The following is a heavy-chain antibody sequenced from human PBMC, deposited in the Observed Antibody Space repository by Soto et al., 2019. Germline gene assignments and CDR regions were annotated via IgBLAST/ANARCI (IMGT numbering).Heavy chain of an antibody. CDR3: ARLLNTYGMDV. Sequence: EVQLVQSGAEVKKPGESLKISCKGFGYSFTNYWIGWVRQMPGKGLEWMGIIYPGDSDTRYSPSFQGQVTISADKSIDTAFQQWSSLKASDTAMYFCARLLNTYGMDVWGQGTTVTVSS. V-gene: IGHV5-51*03. J-gene: IGHJ6*02. CDR1: GYSFTNYW. CDR2: IYPGDSDT.